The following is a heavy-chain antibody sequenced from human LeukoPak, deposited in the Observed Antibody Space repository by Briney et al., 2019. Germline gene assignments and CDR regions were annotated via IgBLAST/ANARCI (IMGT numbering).Heavy chain of an antibody. CDR1: GFTFSSYA. Sequence: GGSLRLSCAASGFTFSSYAMSWVRQAPGKGLEWVSAISDSGGTTYYADSVKGRFTISRDNSKNTLYLQMNSLRAEDTAVYYCARGPSGYHNTGGQGTLVTVSS. D-gene: IGHD5-12*01. J-gene: IGHJ4*02. CDR3: ARGPSGYHNT. V-gene: IGHV3-23*01. CDR2: ISDSGGTT.